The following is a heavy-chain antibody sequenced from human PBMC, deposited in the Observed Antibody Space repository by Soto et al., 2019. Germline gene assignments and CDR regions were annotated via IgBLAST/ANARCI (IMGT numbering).Heavy chain of an antibody. V-gene: IGHV3-23*01. D-gene: IGHD4-4*01. CDR1: GFTFSSYA. CDR2: ISGSGGST. Sequence: QPGGSLRLSCAASGFTFSSYAMSWVRQAPGKGLEWVSAISGSGGSTYYADSVKGRFTISRDNSKNTLYLQMNSLRAEDTAVYYCAKVVPLYSNYKNWFDPWGQGTLVTVSS. CDR3: AKVVPLYSNYKNWFDP. J-gene: IGHJ5*02.